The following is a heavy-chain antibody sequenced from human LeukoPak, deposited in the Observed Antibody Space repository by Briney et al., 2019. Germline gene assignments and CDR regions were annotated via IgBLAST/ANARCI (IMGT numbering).Heavy chain of an antibody. Sequence: ESLKTPRNGPGYSFPSYLLDWVRPIPGEGPGWMGIIYPGDSDTRYSPSFQGHATISADQSISTAYPQCSSLKASESAMYYCARQAYSENFDYWGQGTLVTASS. J-gene: IGHJ4*02. CDR2: IYPGDSDT. CDR1: GYSFPSYL. D-gene: IGHD4-11*01. V-gene: IGHV5-51*01. CDR3: ARQAYSENFDY.